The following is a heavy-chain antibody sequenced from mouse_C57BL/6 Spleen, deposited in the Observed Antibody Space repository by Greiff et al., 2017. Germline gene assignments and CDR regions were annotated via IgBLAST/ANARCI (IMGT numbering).Heavy chain of an antibody. CDR2: ISSGGSYT. V-gene: IGHV5-6*01. CDR1: GFTFSSYG. Sequence: EVQRVESGGDLVKPGGSLKLSCAASGFTFSSYGMSWVRQTPDKRLEWVATISSGGSYTYYPDSVKGRFTISRDNAKNTLYLQMSSLKSEDTAMYYCARPLTGTGFDYWGQGTTLTVSS. D-gene: IGHD4-1*01. CDR3: ARPLTGTGFDY. J-gene: IGHJ2*01.